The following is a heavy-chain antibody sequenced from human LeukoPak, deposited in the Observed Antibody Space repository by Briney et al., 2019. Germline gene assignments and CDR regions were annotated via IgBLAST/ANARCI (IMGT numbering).Heavy chain of an antibody. CDR1: VASPRDPNY. Sequence: PSETLSLTCAVSVASPRDPNYWGWIRQPPERGLQWIGTFYVNEDTFYNPSLKSRVTISEDTTKTQLPLTLTSVTGADTAIFYCARGYNWSDGAFDPWGEGALVTVSS. J-gene: IGHJ5*02. D-gene: IGHD1-20*01. CDR3: ARGYNWSDGAFDP. V-gene: IGHV4-38-2*01. CDR2: FYVNEDT.